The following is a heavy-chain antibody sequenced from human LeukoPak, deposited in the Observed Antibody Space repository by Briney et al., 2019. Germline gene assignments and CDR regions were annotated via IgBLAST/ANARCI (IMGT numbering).Heavy chain of an antibody. CDR3: ARDHYTVRGVIGGMDV. CDR2: ISYDGSNK. CDR1: GFTFSSYA. Sequence: GGSLRLSGAASGFTFSSYAMHGVRQAPGKGLEWVGVISYDGSNKYYADSVKGRFTISRDNSKNTLYLQMNSLRAEDTAVYYCARDHYTVRGVIGGMDVWGKGTTVTVSS. J-gene: IGHJ6*04. V-gene: IGHV3-30*04. D-gene: IGHD3-10*01.